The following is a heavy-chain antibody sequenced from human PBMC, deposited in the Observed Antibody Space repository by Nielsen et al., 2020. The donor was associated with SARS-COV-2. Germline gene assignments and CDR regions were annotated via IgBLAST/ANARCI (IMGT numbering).Heavy chain of an antibody. CDR2: IYHSGST. J-gene: IGHJ4*02. V-gene: IGHV4-4*02. D-gene: IGHD2-2*02. CDR1: GGSISSSNW. CDR3: ASSYTEPGFGF. Sequence: SETLSLTCAVSGGSISSSNWWSWVRQPPGKGLEWIGEIYHSGSTNYNPSLKSRVTISVDTSKNQFSLKLSSVTAADTAVYYCASSYTEPGFGFWGQGTLVTVSS.